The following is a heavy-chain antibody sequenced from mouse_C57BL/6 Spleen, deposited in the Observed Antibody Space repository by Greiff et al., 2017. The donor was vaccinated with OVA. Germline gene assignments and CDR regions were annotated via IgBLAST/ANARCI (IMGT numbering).Heavy chain of an antibody. Sequence: QVQLKQSGPELVKPGASVKISCKASGYAFSSSWMNWVKQRPGKGLEWIGRIYPGDGDTNYNGKFKGKATLTADKSSSTAYMQLSSLTSEDSAVYFCAREKDYEGYAMDYWGKGTSVTVSS. CDR2: IYPGDGDT. J-gene: IGHJ4*01. CDR1: GYAFSSSW. D-gene: IGHD2-4*01. CDR3: AREKDYEGYAMDY. V-gene: IGHV1-82*01.